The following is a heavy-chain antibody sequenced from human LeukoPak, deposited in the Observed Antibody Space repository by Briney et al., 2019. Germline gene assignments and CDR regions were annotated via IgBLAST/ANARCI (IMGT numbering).Heavy chain of an antibody. CDR2: IIPIFGTA. V-gene: IGHV1-69*06. J-gene: IGHJ4*02. CDR3: ATFWSGYYLFDY. Sequence: AAVTVSFKASGGTFIIYAISWVRQAPGQGREWMGGIIPIFGTANYAQKFQGRVTITADKSTSTAYMELSSLRSEDTAVYSCATFWSGYYLFDYWGQGTLVTVSS. CDR1: GGTFIIYA. D-gene: IGHD3-3*01.